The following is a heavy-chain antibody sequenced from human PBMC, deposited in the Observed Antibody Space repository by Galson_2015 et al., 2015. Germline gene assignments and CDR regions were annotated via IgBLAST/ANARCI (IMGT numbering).Heavy chain of an antibody. J-gene: IGHJ4*02. CDR3: ARDREMATISEFDY. Sequence: ETLSLTCTVSGGSISDYYWSWIRQPPGKGLEWIGYIYYSGSTNYNPSLKSRVTISVDTSKNQFSLKLSSVTAADTAVYYRARDREMATISEFDYWGQGTLVTVSS. D-gene: IGHD5-24*01. CDR2: IYYSGST. CDR1: GGSISDYY. V-gene: IGHV4-59*01.